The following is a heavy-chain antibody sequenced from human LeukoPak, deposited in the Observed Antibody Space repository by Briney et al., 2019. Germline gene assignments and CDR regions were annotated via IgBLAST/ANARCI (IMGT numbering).Heavy chain of an antibody. J-gene: IGHJ5*02. CDR3: ARYSLVRGVAVWFDP. Sequence: KTGGSLRLSCAASGFTFSSYAMSWVRQAPGKGLEWVSAISGSGGSTYYADSVKGRFTISRDNAKSSLYLQMDSLRDEDTAVYYCARYSLVRGVAVWFDPWGQGTLVIVSS. CDR1: GFTFSSYA. D-gene: IGHD3-10*01. CDR2: ISGSGGST. V-gene: IGHV3-23*01.